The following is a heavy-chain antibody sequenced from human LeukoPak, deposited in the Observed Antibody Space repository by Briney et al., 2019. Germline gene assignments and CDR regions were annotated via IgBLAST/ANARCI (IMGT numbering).Heavy chain of an antibody. CDR2: IYDSGST. J-gene: IGHJ5*02. D-gene: IGHD3-3*01. Sequence: PSETLSLTCTVSGGSIRSSYYYWGWIRQPPGKGLEWIGSIYDSGSTYYNPSLKSRVTISVDTSKNQFSLKLNSVTAADTAVYYCAREGSTEDFWSGYSYKWLDPWGQGTLVTVSS. CDR1: GGSIRSSYYY. V-gene: IGHV4-39*02. CDR3: AREGSTEDFWSGYSYKWLDP.